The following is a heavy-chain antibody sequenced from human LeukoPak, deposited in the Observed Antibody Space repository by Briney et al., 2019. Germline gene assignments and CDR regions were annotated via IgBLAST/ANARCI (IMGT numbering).Heavy chain of an antibody. V-gene: IGHV3-30*04. CDR3: ARVRTWGITGTTYFDY. Sequence: GGSLRLSCAASGFTFSSYAMHGVRQAPGKGLEWVAVISYDGSNKYYADSVKGRFTISRDNSKNTLYLQMNSLRAEDTAVYYCARVRTWGITGTTYFDYWGQGTLVTVSS. D-gene: IGHD1-7*01. CDR2: ISYDGSNK. CDR1: GFTFSSYA. J-gene: IGHJ4*02.